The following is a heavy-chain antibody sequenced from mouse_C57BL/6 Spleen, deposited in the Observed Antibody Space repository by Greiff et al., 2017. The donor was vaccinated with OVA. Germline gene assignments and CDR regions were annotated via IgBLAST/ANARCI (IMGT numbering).Heavy chain of an antibody. CDR2: ISSGGSYT. Sequence: EVQLVESGGDLVKPGGSLKLSCAASGFTFSSYGMSWVRQTPDKRLEWVATISSGGSYTYYPDSVKGRFTISRDNAKNTLYLQMSSLKSEDTAMYYCARQGGLRAWLAYWGQGTLVTVSA. CDR1: GFTFSSYG. J-gene: IGHJ3*01. CDR3: ARQGGLRAWLAY. V-gene: IGHV5-6*01. D-gene: IGHD2-4*01.